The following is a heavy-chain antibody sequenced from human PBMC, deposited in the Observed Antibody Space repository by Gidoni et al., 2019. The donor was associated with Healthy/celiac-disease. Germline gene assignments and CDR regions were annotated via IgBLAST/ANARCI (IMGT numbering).Heavy chain of an antibody. Sequence: QVQLQPWGAGLLKPSETLSLTCAVYGGSFSGYYWSWIRQPPGKGLEWIGEINHSGSTNYNPSLKSRVTISVDTSKNQFSLKLSSVTAADTAVYYCARGLRFLEWLSVGAFDIWGQGTMVTVSS. CDR2: INHSGST. CDR1: GGSFSGYY. J-gene: IGHJ3*02. D-gene: IGHD3-3*01. CDR3: ARGLRFLEWLSVGAFDI. V-gene: IGHV4-34*01.